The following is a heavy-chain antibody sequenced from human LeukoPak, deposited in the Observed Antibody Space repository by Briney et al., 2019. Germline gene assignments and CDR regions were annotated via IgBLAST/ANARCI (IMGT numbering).Heavy chain of an antibody. CDR2: IYSGGST. J-gene: IGHJ4*02. D-gene: IGHD1-26*01. CDR1: GFTVSTNY. CDR3: ARDRVGVTSKFDY. Sequence: PGGSLRLSCAASGFTVSTNYMSWVRQAPGKGLEWVSVIYSGGSTYYADSVKGRFTISRDNSKNTLYLHMNSLRAEDTAVYFCARDRVGVTSKFDYWGQGTLVTVSS. V-gene: IGHV3-66*01.